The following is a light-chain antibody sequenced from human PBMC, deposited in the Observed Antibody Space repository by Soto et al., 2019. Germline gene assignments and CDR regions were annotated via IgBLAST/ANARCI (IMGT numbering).Light chain of an antibody. CDR3: QQYGRSPRT. CDR1: QSLSGSY. Sequence: EIVWTQSPGTLSFSPGERVTLSCRASQSLSGSYLAWYQQKPGQAPRLLIHGASSRVTGVPDRFSGSGSGTDFTLTISRLEPEDSAVYYCQQYGRSPRTFGHGTKVEIK. CDR2: GAS. J-gene: IGKJ1*01. V-gene: IGKV3-20*01.